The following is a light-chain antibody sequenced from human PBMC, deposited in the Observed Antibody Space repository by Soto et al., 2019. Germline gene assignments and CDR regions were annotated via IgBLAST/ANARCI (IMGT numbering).Light chain of an antibody. V-gene: IGLV2-14*02. CDR2: GVS. Sequence: QSALTQPASVSGSPGQSITISCTGTSSDIGTYNLVSWYQQHPGKAPKLVIYGVSYRPSGVSGRFSGSKFQNTASLTISGLQPEDEADYYCSSYRSGSVVLFGGGTKVTVL. CDR1: SSDIGTYNL. CDR3: SSYRSGSVVL. J-gene: IGLJ3*02.